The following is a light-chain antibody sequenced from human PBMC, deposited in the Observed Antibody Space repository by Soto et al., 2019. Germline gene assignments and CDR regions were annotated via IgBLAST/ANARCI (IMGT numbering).Light chain of an antibody. J-gene: IGKJ4*01. CDR2: RAS. Sequence: EIVMTQSPSTLSASPGERATLSCRASQSVGSCLAWYQQKPGQGPRLLIYRASTRTTGIPPRFSGSGSGTEFTITISRLQSEDFAVYYCQQNHDWLALTFGGGTKVEIK. V-gene: IGKV3-15*01. CDR3: QQNHDWLALT. CDR1: QSVGSC.